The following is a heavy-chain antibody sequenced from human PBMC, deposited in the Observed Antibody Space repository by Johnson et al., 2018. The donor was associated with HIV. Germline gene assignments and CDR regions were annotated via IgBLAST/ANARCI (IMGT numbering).Heavy chain of an antibody. J-gene: IGHJ3*02. Sequence: VQLVESGGGLIQPGGSLRLSCAASGFSVSNNYMSWVRQAPGKGLEWVSVIYSGGSTYYADSVKGRFTISRDNSKNTLYLQMNSLRAEDTAVYYCARAKGWELRDAFDIWGQGTMVTVSS. CDR2: IYSGGST. CDR1: GFSVSNNY. D-gene: IGHD1-26*01. V-gene: IGHV3-53*01. CDR3: ARAKGWELRDAFDI.